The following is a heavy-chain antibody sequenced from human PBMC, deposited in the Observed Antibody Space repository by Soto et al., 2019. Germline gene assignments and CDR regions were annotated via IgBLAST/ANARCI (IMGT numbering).Heavy chain of an antibody. D-gene: IGHD4-17*01. CDR2: IYYSGST. Sequence: QVQLQESGPGLVKPSETLSLTCTVSGGSVSSGSYYWSWIRQPPGKGLEWIGYIYYSGSTNYNPALKSRVTLAVDTSKNQFSLRLSAVTAADTAVYYCARSSYGDYIYWGQGTLVTVSS. CDR3: ARSSYGDYIY. J-gene: IGHJ4*02. V-gene: IGHV4-61*01. CDR1: GGSVSSGSYY.